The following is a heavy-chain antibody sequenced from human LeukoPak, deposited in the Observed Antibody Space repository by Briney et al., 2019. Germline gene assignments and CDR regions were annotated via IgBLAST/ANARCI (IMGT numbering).Heavy chain of an antibody. D-gene: IGHD3-3*01. Sequence: PGGSLRLSCAASGFTFDDYAMHWVRQAPGKGLEWVSGISWNSGSIGYADSVKGRFTISRDNAKNSLYLQMNSLRAEDTAVYYCARNVDYDFWSGYYSDYWGQGTLVTVSS. CDR2: ISWNSGSI. V-gene: IGHV3-9*01. J-gene: IGHJ4*02. CDR1: GFTFDDYA. CDR3: ARNVDYDFWSGYYSDY.